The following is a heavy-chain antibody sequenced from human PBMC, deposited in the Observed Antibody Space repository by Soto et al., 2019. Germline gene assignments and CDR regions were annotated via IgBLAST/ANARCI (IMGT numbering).Heavy chain of an antibody. CDR1: GGTFSSYA. Sequence: QVQLVQSGAEVKKPGSSVKVSCKASGGTFSSYAISWVRQAPGQGLEWMGGIIPIFGTANYAQKFQGRVTITADKSTSTAYMELSSLRSEDTAVYYCARVLYYDFWSGYHDYYYYGVDVWGQGTTVTVSS. V-gene: IGHV1-69*06. CDR2: IIPIFGTA. CDR3: ARVLYYDFWSGYHDYYYYGVDV. D-gene: IGHD3-3*01. J-gene: IGHJ6*02.